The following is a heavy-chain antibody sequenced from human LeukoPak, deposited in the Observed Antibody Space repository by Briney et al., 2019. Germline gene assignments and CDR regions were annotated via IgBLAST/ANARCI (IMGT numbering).Heavy chain of an antibody. CDR3: ARVPGDTTGDYFDY. Sequence: ASVKVSCKASGYTFSTYAMNWVRQAPGQGLEWMGWINTNTGNPTYAQGFTGRFVFSLDTSVSTAYLLISSLKAEDTAVYYCARVPGDTTGDYFDYWGQGTLVTVSS. V-gene: IGHV7-4-1*02. D-gene: IGHD3-10*01. CDR1: GYTFSTYA. CDR2: INTNTGNP. J-gene: IGHJ4*02.